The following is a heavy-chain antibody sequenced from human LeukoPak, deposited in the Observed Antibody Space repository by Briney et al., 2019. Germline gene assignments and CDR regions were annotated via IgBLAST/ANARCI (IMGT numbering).Heavy chain of an antibody. CDR3: ARVLWITMIVAAAFDI. CDR2: IYYSGST. D-gene: IGHD3-22*01. CDR1: GGSISSYY. V-gene: IGHV4-59*12. J-gene: IGHJ3*02. Sequence: SETLSLTCTVSGGSISSYYWSWIRQPPGKGLEWIGYIYYSGSTNYNPSLKSRVTISVDTSKNQFSLKLSSVTAADTAVYYCARVLWITMIVAAAFDIWGQGTMVTVSS.